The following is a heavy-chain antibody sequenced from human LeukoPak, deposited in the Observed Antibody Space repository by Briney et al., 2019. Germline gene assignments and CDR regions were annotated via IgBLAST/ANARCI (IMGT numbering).Heavy chain of an antibody. J-gene: IGHJ6*02. CDR2: ISGYNGKT. D-gene: IGHD3-16*01. CDR3: ARDGDYVGKIRTAATENMDV. Sequence: ASVKVSCKSSGYTFRKYGISWVRQAPGQGLEWMGWISGYNGKTEYAQKFQGRVTMTTDTSTSTAYMELRSLRSDDTAVYYCARDGDYVGKIRTAATENMDVWGQGTTVSVSS. CDR1: GYTFRKYG. V-gene: IGHV1-18*01.